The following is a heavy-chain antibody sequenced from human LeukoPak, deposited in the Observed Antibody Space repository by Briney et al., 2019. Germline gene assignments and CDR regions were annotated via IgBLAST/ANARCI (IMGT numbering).Heavy chain of an antibody. CDR2: ISGSGGST. Sequence: GGSLRLSCAASGFTFSSYAMSWVRQAPGKGLEWVSAISGSGGSTYYADSVKGRFTISRDNSKNTLYLQMNSLRAEDTAVYYCATTDTAMVYFDYWGQGTLVTVSS. V-gene: IGHV3-23*01. CDR1: GFTFSSYA. J-gene: IGHJ4*02. CDR3: ATTDTAMVYFDY. D-gene: IGHD5-18*01.